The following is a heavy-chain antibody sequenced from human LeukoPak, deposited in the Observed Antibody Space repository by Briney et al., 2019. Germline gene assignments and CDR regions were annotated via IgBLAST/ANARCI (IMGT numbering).Heavy chain of an antibody. CDR2: IYHSGST. J-gene: IGHJ4*02. CDR3: ARRHSGSYAY. V-gene: IGHV4-38-2*02. D-gene: IGHD1-26*01. CDR1: GYSISSGYY. Sequence: SETLSLTCTVSGYSISSGYYWGWIRQPPGKGLEWIGSIYHSGSTYYNSSLKSRVTISVDMSKNQFSLKLSSVTPTDTAVYFCARRHSGSYAYWGQGTLVTVSS.